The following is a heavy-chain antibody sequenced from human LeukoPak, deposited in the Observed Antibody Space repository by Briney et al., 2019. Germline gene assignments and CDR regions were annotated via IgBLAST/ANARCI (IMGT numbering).Heavy chain of an antibody. D-gene: IGHD1-26*01. Sequence: GGSLRLSCAASGFTFSSYAMSWVRQALGKGLEWVSAISGSGGRTYYADSVKGRFTISRDNSKNTLYLQMNSLRVEDTAVFYCAKSPGSGSYHAFDIWGQGTMVIVSS. CDR2: ISGSGGRT. V-gene: IGHV3-23*01. CDR1: GFTFSSYA. J-gene: IGHJ3*02. CDR3: AKSPGSGSYHAFDI.